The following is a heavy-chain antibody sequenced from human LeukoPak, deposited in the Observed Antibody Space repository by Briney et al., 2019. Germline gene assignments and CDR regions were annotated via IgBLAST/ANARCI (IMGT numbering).Heavy chain of an antibody. CDR3: ARDPGEAYSSSYFDY. CDR2: ISYDGSNK. J-gene: IGHJ4*02. D-gene: IGHD6-13*01. CDR1: GFTFSSYA. V-gene: IGHV3-30*04. Sequence: GGSLRPSCAASGFTFSSYAMHWVRQAPGKGLEWVAVISYDGSNKYYADSVKGRFTISRDNSKNTLYLQMNSLRAEDTAVYYCARDPGEAYSSSYFDYWGQGTLVTVSS.